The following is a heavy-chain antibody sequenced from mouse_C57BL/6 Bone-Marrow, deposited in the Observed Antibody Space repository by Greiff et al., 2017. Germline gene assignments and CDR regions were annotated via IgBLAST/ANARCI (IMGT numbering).Heavy chain of an antibody. CDR1: GYAFTNYL. Sequence: QVHVKQSGAELVRPGTSVKVSCKASGYAFTNYLIEWVKQRPGQGLEWIGVLNPGSGGTNYNEKFKGKATLTADKSSSTAYMQLSSLTSEDSAVYFCARSKNWDSWFAYWGQGTLVTVSA. CDR2: LNPGSGGT. V-gene: IGHV1-54*01. D-gene: IGHD4-1*01. CDR3: ARSKNWDSWFAY. J-gene: IGHJ3*01.